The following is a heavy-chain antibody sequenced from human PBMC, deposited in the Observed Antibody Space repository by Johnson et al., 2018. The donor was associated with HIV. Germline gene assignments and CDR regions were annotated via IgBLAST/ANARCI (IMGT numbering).Heavy chain of an antibody. CDR3: VRFTEVVGVRFDI. Sequence: VQLVESGGGVVQPGGSLRLSCAASGFTFSSYGMHWVRQAPGKGLEWVAFIRYDGSNKYYADSVKGRFTISRDNSRSTLYLQMNSLRDEDTAIYYCVRFTEVVGVRFDIWGQGTMVTVSS. D-gene: IGHD3-10*01. CDR1: GFTFSSYG. J-gene: IGHJ3*02. V-gene: IGHV3-30*02. CDR2: IRYDGSNK.